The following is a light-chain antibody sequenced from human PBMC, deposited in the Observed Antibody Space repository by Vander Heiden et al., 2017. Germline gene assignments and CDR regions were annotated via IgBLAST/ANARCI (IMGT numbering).Light chain of an antibody. Sequence: SYQLTQPPSVPVPPGQTARITCPGDALPKQYAYWYQQKPGKAPVLMIYEDSERPSGIPERFSGSSSGKTVTLTISGVQAEDEADYYCQSADSSGTYRVFGGGTKLTVL. CDR2: EDS. CDR1: ALPKQY. V-gene: IGLV3-25*03. J-gene: IGLJ3*02. CDR3: QSADSSGTYRV.